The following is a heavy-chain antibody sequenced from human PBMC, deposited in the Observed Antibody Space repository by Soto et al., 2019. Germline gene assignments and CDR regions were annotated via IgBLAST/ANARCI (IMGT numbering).Heavy chain of an antibody. CDR1: GYTFISYY. Sequence: ASVKVSCKASGYTFISYYMHWVRQAPGPGLEWMGIINPSGGSTSYAQKFQGRVTMTRDTSTSTVYMELGSLRSEDTAVYYCARDFGPGVLYYFDYWGQGTLVTVSS. V-gene: IGHV1-46*01. CDR2: INPSGGST. J-gene: IGHJ4*02. CDR3: ARDFGPGVLYYFDY. D-gene: IGHD3-16*01.